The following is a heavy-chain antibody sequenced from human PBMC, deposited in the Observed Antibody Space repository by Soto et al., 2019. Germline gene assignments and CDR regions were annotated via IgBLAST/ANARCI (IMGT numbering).Heavy chain of an antibody. CDR1: GYSFTSYW. CDR2: IYPGDSDT. V-gene: IGHV5-51*01. D-gene: IGHD5-12*01. Sequence: GESLNISCKGSGYSFTSYWIAWVRQMPGKGLEWVGIIYPGDSDTRYRPSFQGQVTISADKSNSTSDLQWSSLKAPDTARYYFECHRYSGSDSLDYWGQGTLVTVSS. CDR3: ECHRYSGSDSLDY. J-gene: IGHJ4*02.